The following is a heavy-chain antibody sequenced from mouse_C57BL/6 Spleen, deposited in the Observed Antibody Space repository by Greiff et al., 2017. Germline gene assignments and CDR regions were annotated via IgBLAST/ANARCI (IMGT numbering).Heavy chain of an antibody. V-gene: IGHV14-4*01. J-gene: IGHJ3*01. D-gene: IGHD2-3*01. CDR1: GFNIKDDY. CDR2: IDPENGDT. CDR3: TTPIYDGYSWFAY. Sequence: EVKLQESGAELVRPGASVKLSCTASGFNIKDDYMHWVKQRPEQGLEWIGWIDPENGDTEYASKFQGKATITADTSSNTAYLQLSSLTSEDTAVYYCTTPIYDGYSWFAYWGQGTLVTVSA.